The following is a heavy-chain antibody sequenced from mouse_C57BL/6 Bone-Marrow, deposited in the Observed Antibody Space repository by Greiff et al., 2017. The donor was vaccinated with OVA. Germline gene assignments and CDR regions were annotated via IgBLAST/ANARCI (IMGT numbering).Heavy chain of an antibody. D-gene: IGHD3-3*01. Sequence: VKLMESGPGILQSSQTLSLTCSFSGFSLSTSGMGVSWIRQPSGKGLEWLAHIYWDDAKRYHPSLKSRLTISKDTSRNQVFLKITSVDTADTATYYCARKGRRYAMDYWGQGTSVTVSS. CDR1: GFSLSTSGMG. CDR3: ARKGRRYAMDY. CDR2: IYWDDAK. V-gene: IGHV8-12*01. J-gene: IGHJ4*01.